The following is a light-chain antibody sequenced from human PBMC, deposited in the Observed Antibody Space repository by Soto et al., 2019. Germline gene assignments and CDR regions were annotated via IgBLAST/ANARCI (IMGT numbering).Light chain of an antibody. V-gene: IGLV2-8*01. CDR3: TAYVGSDIWV. CDR2: EVS. CDR1: SSDVGAYKY. J-gene: IGLJ3*02. Sequence: SALTQPPSASGSPGQSVTISCTGPSSDVGAYKYVSWYQQYPGKAPKLMIYEVSKRPSGVPDRFSGSKSGNTASLTVSGLQAEDEADYYCTAYVGSDIWVFGGWPKLTVL.